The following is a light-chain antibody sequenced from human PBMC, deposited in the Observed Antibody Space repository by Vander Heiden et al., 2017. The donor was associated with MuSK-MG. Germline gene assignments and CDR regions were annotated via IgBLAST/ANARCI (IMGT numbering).Light chain of an antibody. CDR1: QSVSSN. J-gene: IGKJ2*01. Sequence: VMTQSPATLSVSPGERATLSCRASQSVSSNLAWYQQKPGQAPRFLIYGASTRATGIPARFSGSGSGTEFTLTISSLQSEDFAVYYCQQYNNWPPYTFGQGTKVEIK. V-gene: IGKV3-15*01. CDR2: GAS. CDR3: QQYNNWPPYT.